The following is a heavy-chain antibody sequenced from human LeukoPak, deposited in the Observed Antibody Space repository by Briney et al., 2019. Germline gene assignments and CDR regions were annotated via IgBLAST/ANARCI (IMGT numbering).Heavy chain of an antibody. J-gene: IGHJ4*02. CDR2: IYYSGST. CDR1: GGSISSGDYY. Sequence: SQTLSLTCTVSGGSISSGDYYWSWIRQPPGKGLEWIGYIYYSGSTYYNPSLKSRVTMSVDTSKNQFSLKLSSVTAADTAVYYCARDRYSSSWYHDYCGQGTLVTVSS. CDR3: ARDRYSSSWYHDY. D-gene: IGHD6-13*01. V-gene: IGHV4-30-4*01.